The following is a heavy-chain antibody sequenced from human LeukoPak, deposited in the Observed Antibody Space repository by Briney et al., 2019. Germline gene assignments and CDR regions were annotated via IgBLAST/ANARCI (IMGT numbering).Heavy chain of an antibody. CDR1: GGSISGYS. Sequence: SETLSLTCTVSGGSISGYSWSWIRQPPGKGLEWIGEINHSGSTNYNPSLKSRVTISLDTSKNQFSLKLSSVTAADTAVYYCASSPKGSQLTRGWFDPWGQGTLVTVSS. J-gene: IGHJ5*02. V-gene: IGHV4-34*01. CDR2: INHSGST. CDR3: ASSPKGSQLTRGWFDP. D-gene: IGHD2-2*01.